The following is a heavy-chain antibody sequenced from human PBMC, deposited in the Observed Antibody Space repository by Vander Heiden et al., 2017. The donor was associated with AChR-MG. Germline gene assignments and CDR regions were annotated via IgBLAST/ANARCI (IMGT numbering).Heavy chain of an antibody. D-gene: IGHD3-22*01. J-gene: IGHJ4*02. CDR2: LYYSGST. V-gene: IGHV4-39*01. Sequence: QLQLQESGPGLVKPSETLSLTCTVSGGSIRSSSYYWVWIRQPPGKGLEWIGSLYYSGSTYYNPSLKSRVTISVDTSRNQFSLSLSSVTAADTAVYYCGRLVAYDNSGYSLVGGRFFDYWGQGILVTISS. CDR1: GGSIRSSSYY. CDR3: GRLVAYDNSGYSLVGGRFFDY.